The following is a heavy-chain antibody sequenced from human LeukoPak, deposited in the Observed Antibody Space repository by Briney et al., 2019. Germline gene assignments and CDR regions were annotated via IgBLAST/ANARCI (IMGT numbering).Heavy chain of an antibody. Sequence: SVKVSCKASGGTFSSYAISWVRQAPGQGLEWMGRIIPIFGTANYAQKFQGRVTITTDESTSTAYMELSSLRSEDTAVYYCAREANHCSSTSCHFDYWGQGTLVTVSS. J-gene: IGHJ4*02. CDR1: GGTFSSYA. D-gene: IGHD2-2*01. CDR2: IIPIFGTA. V-gene: IGHV1-69*05. CDR3: AREANHCSSTSCHFDY.